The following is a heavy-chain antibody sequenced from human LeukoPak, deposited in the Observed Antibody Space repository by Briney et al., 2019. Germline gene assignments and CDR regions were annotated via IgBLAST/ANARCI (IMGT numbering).Heavy chain of an antibody. V-gene: IGHV3-48*03. D-gene: IGHD6-13*01. J-gene: IGHJ4*02. CDR2: ISRTGNSI. CDR3: ARGPYSSNWYVDY. Sequence: PGVSLRLFCTASGFTLSSYEMNWVRLAPGKGLEWLSYISRTGNSIYYADSVKGRFTISRDSAKNSLYPQMNSLRAEDTAVYYCARGPYSSNWYVDYWGQGTLVTVAS. CDR1: GFTLSSYE.